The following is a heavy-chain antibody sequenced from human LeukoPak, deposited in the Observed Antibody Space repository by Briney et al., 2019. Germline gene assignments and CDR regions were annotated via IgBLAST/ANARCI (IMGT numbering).Heavy chain of an antibody. J-gene: IGHJ4*02. Sequence: SETLSLTCTVSGGSISSSSYCWGWIRQPPGKGLEWIGSIYYSGSTYYNPSLKSRVTISVDTSKNQFSLKLSSVTAAGTAVYYCARRGYSSGWFPFDYWGQGTLVTVSS. D-gene: IGHD6-19*01. CDR2: IYYSGST. CDR3: ARRGYSSGWFPFDY. CDR1: GGSISSSSYC. V-gene: IGHV4-39*01.